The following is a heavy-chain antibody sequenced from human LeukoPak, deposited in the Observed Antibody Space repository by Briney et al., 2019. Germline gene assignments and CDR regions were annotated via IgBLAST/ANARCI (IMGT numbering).Heavy chain of an antibody. CDR2: ISSSSSYI. J-gene: IGHJ6*03. CDR3: ARDKFPHLYYYDSSGCMDV. Sequence: PGGSLRLSCAASGFTFISYSMNWVRQAPGKGLEWVSSISSSSSYIYYADSVKGRFTISRDNAKNSLYLQMNSLRAEDTAVYYCARDKFPHLYYYDSSGCMDVWGKGTTVTVSS. D-gene: IGHD3-22*01. CDR1: GFTFISYS. V-gene: IGHV3-21*01.